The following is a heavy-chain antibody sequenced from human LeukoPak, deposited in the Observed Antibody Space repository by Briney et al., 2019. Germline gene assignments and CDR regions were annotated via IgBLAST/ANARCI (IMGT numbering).Heavy chain of an antibody. CDR2: IDWDDEE. J-gene: IGHJ4*02. CDR1: GFSLTTDGTC. D-gene: IGHD2/OR15-2a*01. V-gene: IGHV2-70*17. CDR3: ARTLRDSSATGRQYYADN. Sequence: ESGPALVQPTQTLTLTCAFSGFSLTTDGTCVSWVRQLPGKALEWLARIDWDDEEFYSPSLKTRLTISKDTSTNQVVLSMTNMDPADTARYYCARTLRDSSATGRQYYADNWGQGALVTVSS.